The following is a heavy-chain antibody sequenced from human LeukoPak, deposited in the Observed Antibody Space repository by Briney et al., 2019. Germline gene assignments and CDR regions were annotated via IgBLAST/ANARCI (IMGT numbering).Heavy chain of an antibody. CDR1: GFTFSSYS. D-gene: IGHD1-7*01. J-gene: IGHJ4*02. Sequence: GGSLRLSCAASGFTFSSYSMNWVRQAPGKGLEWVSSISSSSSYIYYADSVKGRFTISRDNAKNSLYLQMNSLRAEDTAVYYCASWVTGTRTLDYWGQGTLVTVSS. V-gene: IGHV3-21*01. CDR2: ISSSSSYI. CDR3: ASWVTGTRTLDY.